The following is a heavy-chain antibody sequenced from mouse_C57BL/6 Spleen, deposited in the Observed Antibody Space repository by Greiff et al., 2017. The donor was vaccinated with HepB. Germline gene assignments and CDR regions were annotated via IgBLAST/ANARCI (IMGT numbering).Heavy chain of an antibody. CDR2: IYPSDSET. CDR1: GYTFTSYW. J-gene: IGHJ4*01. CDR3: AINYCGSSYAGYAMDY. Sequence: VQLQQSGAELVRPGSSVKLSCKASGYTFTSYWMDWVKQRPGQGLEWIGNIYPSDSETHYNQKFKDKATLTVDKSSSTAYLQLTSLTSEDSAVFYSAINYCGSSYAGYAMDYWGQGTSVTVAS. V-gene: IGHV1-61*01. D-gene: IGHD1-1*01.